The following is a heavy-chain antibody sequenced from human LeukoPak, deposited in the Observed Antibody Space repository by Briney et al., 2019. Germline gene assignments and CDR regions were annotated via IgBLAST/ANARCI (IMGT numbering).Heavy chain of an antibody. D-gene: IGHD1-26*01. CDR2: INAGNGNT. J-gene: IGHJ3*02. V-gene: IGHV1-3*01. CDR1: GYTFTSYA. CDR3: ARVGSPVLDSGTHWAPDAFDI. Sequence: ASVKASCKASGYTFTSYAMRWVRQAPGQGLEWMGWINAGNGNTKYSQKFQGRVTITRDTSASTAYMELSSLRSEDTAVYYCARVGSPVLDSGTHWAPDAFDIWGQGTMVTVSS.